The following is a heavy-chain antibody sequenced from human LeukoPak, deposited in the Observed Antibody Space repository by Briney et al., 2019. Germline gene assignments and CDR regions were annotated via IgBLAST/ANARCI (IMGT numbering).Heavy chain of an antibody. D-gene: IGHD3-10*01. J-gene: IGHJ4*02. CDR1: GFTFRSYV. Sequence: GRSLRLSCAASGFTFRSYVMHWVRQAPGKGLEWVAAIAYEDGRNEYYADSVKGRFTISRDNSKNTVYLQMNSLRAEDTAVYYCAKERPEEYYGSGSYFDYWGQGTLVTASS. V-gene: IGHV3-30*18. CDR2: IAYEDGRNE. CDR3: AKERPEEYYGSGSYFDY.